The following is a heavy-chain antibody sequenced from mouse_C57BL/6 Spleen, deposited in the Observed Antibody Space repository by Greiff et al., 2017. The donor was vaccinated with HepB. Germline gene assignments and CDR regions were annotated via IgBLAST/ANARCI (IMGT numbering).Heavy chain of an antibody. V-gene: IGHV1-69*01. J-gene: IGHJ3*01. CDR3: ARGYDYDGFAY. Sequence: QVQLQQPGAELVMPGASVKLSCKASGYNFTSYWMHWVKQRPGQGLEWIGEIDPSDSYTNYNQKFKGKSTLTVDKSSSTAYMQLSSLTSEDSAVYYCARGYDYDGFAYWGQGTLVTVAA. CDR1: GYNFTSYW. CDR2: IDPSDSYT. D-gene: IGHD2-4*01.